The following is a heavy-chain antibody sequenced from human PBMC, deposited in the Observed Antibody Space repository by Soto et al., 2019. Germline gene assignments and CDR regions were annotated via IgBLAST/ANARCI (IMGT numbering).Heavy chain of an antibody. CDR1: GFTFSSYS. D-gene: IGHD2-2*02. CDR2: ISSDGSNT. CDR3: ARELGFCSSTSCYSQGY. J-gene: IGHJ4*02. V-gene: IGHV3-30*03. Sequence: GGSLRLSCAPSGFTFSSYSMHWVRQAPGKGLEWAAVISSDGSNTYYSDSVKGRFTISRDNSKNTLYLQINSLRAEDTAVYYCARELGFCSSTSCYSQGYWGQGTLVTVSS.